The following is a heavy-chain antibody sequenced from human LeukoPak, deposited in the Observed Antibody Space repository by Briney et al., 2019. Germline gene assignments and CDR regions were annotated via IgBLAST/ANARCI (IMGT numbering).Heavy chain of an antibody. J-gene: IGHJ4*02. Sequence: GGSLRLSCAASGFTFSSYWMHWVRQAPGKGLMWVSRINDDGSSTTYADSVKGRFTISRDNAKNTLYLQMNSLRAEDTAVYYCARGFYYAYDWGQGTLVTVSS. CDR1: GFTFSSYW. V-gene: IGHV3-74*01. CDR3: ARGFYYAYD. CDR2: INDDGSST. D-gene: IGHD3-16*01.